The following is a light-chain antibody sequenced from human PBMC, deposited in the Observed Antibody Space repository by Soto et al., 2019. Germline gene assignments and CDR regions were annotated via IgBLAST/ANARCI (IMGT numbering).Light chain of an antibody. J-gene: IGKJ2*01. CDR2: KAS. Sequence: DIQMTQSPSTLSASVGDRVTITCRASQSISSWLAWYQQKPGKAPKLLIYKASSLESGGPSRFSGSGSGTEFTPNIRSLQPDDFATYYCQEYKSYSTFGQGTKLQIK. CDR1: QSISSW. V-gene: IGKV1-5*03. CDR3: QEYKSYST.